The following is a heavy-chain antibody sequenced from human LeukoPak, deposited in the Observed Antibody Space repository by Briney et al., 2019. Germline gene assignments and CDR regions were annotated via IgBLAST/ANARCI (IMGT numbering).Heavy chain of an antibody. D-gene: IGHD2-2*01. J-gene: IGHJ4*02. V-gene: IGHV3-30*03. CDR1: GFTFSSYG. Sequence: PGGSLRLSCAASGFTFSSYGMHWVRQAPGKGLEWVAVISYDGSNKYYADSVKGRFTISRDNSKNTLYLQMNSLRAEDTAVYYCATELGYCSGTSCSQFDYWGQGTLVTVSS. CDR2: ISYDGSNK. CDR3: ATELGYCSGTSCSQFDY.